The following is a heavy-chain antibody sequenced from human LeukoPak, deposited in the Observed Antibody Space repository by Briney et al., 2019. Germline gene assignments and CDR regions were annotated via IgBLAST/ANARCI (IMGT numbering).Heavy chain of an antibody. CDR3: ARHYDFWSEGAFDI. CDR1: GGSISSYY. Sequence: PSETPSLTCTVSGGSISSYYWSWIRQPPGKGLEWIGYIYYSGSTNYNPSLKSRVTISVDTSKNKFSLKLSSVTAADTAVYYCARHYDFWSEGAFDIWGQGTMVTVSS. J-gene: IGHJ3*02. CDR2: IYYSGST. V-gene: IGHV4-59*08. D-gene: IGHD3-3*01.